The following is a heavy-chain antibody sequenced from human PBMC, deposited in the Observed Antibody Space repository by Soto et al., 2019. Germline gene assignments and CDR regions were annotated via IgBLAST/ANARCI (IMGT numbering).Heavy chain of an antibody. D-gene: IGHD6-13*01. CDR3: ARTTGYSVY. CDR2: IFSNDET. V-gene: IGHV2-26*01. J-gene: IGHJ4*02. Sequence: SGPTLVNPTKTLTLTCTVSGFSLSNARMGVSWIRQPPGKALEWLAHIFSNDETSYSTPLKIKLTISNDTAKSQVVLPMNNMDSVDTATYYGARTTGYSVYWGQGTLVTVSS. CDR1: GFSLSNARMG.